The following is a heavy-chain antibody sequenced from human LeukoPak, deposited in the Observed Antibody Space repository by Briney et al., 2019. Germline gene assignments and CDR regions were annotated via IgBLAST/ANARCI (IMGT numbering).Heavy chain of an antibody. D-gene: IGHD2-2*01. CDR2: ISSGSSYI. CDR3: ATSKLLFDYFDY. V-gene: IGHV3-21*01. CDR1: GFTFSSYS. Sequence: PGGSLRLSCAASGFTFSSYSMNWVRRAPGKGLEWVSSISSGSSYIYYADSVKGRFTISRDNAKNSLYLQMNSLRAEDTAVYYCATSKLLFDYFDYWGQGTLVTVSS. J-gene: IGHJ4*01.